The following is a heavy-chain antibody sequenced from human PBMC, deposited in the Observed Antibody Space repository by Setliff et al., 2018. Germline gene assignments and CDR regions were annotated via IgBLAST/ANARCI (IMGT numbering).Heavy chain of an antibody. CDR1: GFGFGGHW. CDR3: ARYGSGSGLRDPFDY. CDR2: ISADGITT. D-gene: IGHD3-10*01. V-gene: IGHV3-74*01. J-gene: IGHJ4*02. Sequence: PGGSLRLSCAASGFGFGGHWMHWVRQSPGKGLEWVARISADGITTAYADSVQGRFSISRDNGRNILYLQMSSLRAEDTGVYYCARYGSGSGLRDPFDYWGRGTLVTVSS.